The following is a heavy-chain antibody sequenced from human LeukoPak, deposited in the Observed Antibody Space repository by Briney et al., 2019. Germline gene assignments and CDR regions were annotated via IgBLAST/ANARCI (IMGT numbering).Heavy chain of an antibody. J-gene: IGHJ6*03. CDR2: INTYSGAT. V-gene: IGHV1-2*02. Sequence: ASVKVSCEASVYTFTSYYIPWVRQAPGHGVEWMGSINTYSGATNSAQRFQCRGTMTRDTSITTAYMELGRVRSDDSAIYYCARDPTLGFYYVSLDVWGKGTTVTVSS. D-gene: IGHD2-2*03. CDR3: ARDPTLGFYYVSLDV. CDR1: VYTFTSYY.